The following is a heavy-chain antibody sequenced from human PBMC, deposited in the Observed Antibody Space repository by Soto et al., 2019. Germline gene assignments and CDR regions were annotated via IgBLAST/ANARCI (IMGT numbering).Heavy chain of an antibody. V-gene: IGHV1-18*01. CDR2: ISAHNGNT. D-gene: IGHD3-10*01. CDR3: ARGRYGVY. Sequence: QVHLVQSGAEVKKPGASVKVSCKGSGYTFTSYGITWVRQAPGQGLEWMGWISAHNGNTNYAQKLQGRVTVTRNTSTSTAYPELRSRRSDDTVVYYCARGRYGVYWGQGALVTVSS. J-gene: IGHJ4*02. CDR1: GYTFTSYG.